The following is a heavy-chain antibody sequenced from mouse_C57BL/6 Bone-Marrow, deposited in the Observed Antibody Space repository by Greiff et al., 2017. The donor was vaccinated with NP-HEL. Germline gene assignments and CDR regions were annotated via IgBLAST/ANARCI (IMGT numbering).Heavy chain of an antibody. J-gene: IGHJ2*01. CDR3: ARHFAYGYDDFDY. V-gene: IGHV5-6*01. Sequence: EVKLMESGGDLVKPGGSLKLSCAASGFTFSSYGMSWVRQTPDKRLEWVATISSGGSYTYYPDSVKGRFTISRDNAKNTLYLQMSSLKSEDTAMYYCARHFAYGYDDFDYWGQGTTLTVSS. CDR2: ISSGGSYT. CDR1: GFTFSSYG. D-gene: IGHD2-2*01.